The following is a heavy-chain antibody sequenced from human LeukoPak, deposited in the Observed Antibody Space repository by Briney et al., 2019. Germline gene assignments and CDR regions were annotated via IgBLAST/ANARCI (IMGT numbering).Heavy chain of an antibody. J-gene: IGHJ4*02. D-gene: IGHD3-22*01. CDR2: INPNSGGT. CDR3: ARGHYYSDFTFPLHY. Sequence: ASVKVSCKASGYIFTAYSMHWVRQAPGQGLEWLGWINPNSGGTNYAQKFQDRVTMTRDTSMTTAYMEMSRLRSDDTAIYYCARGHYYSDFTFPLHYWGQGTLVTVSS. V-gene: IGHV1-2*02. CDR1: GYIFTAYS.